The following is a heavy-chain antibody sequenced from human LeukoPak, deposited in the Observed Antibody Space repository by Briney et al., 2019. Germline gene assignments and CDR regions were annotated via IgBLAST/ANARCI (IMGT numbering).Heavy chain of an antibody. CDR3: ARDSSGSAYYFFYYMDV. CDR1: GYIFTSYY. J-gene: IGHJ6*03. CDR2: INPSVGST. Sequence: ASVKVSCKASGYIFTSYYIHWVRQAPGQGPEWMGVINPSVGSTTYAQELQGRVTMARDTSTTTVYMELSSLRSQDTAVYFCARDSSGSAYYFFYYMDVWGKGTTVTVSS. D-gene: IGHD1-26*01. V-gene: IGHV1-46*01.